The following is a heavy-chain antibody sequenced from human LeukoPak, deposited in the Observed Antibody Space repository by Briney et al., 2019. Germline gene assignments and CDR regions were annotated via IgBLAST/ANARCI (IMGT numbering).Heavy chain of an antibody. CDR3: AKDRAVGDARFMDV. CDR1: GFTFTNFA. J-gene: IGHJ6*03. CDR2: ISGNGNSL. V-gene: IGHV3-23*01. D-gene: IGHD1-26*01. Sequence: GGSLRLSCAASGFTFTNFAMSWVRQAPGKGLQRVSTISGNGNSLYYADSVNGRFTISRDNSKNTLYLQMNSLRTEDTAVYYCAKDRAVGDARFMDVWGKGTTVIVSS.